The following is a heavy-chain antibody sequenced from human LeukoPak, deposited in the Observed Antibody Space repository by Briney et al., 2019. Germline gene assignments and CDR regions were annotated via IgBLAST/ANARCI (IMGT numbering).Heavy chain of an antibody. J-gene: IGHJ4*02. CDR3: ARDKWGPDY. CDR1: GFIFEDYG. V-gene: IGHV3-20*04. Sequence: PGGSLRLSCAATGFIFEDYGMVWIRQAPGKGLEWVSGTSWNGAGTDYADSVKGRFTISRDDAKNSLYLQMNSLRAEDTALYYCARDKWGPDYWGQGTLVTVSS. CDR2: TSWNGAGT. D-gene: IGHD7-27*01.